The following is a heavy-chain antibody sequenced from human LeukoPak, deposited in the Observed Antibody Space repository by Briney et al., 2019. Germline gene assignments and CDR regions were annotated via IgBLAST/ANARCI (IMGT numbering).Heavy chain of an antibody. J-gene: IGHJ1*01. CDR3: VTLVNNYDSSGYLIAEYFQH. Sequence: PGGSLRLSCAASGFTISSNYMSWVRQAPGKGLEWVSAISGSGGSTYYADSVKGRFTISRDNSKNSLYLQMNSLRAEDTAVYYCVTLVNNYDSSGYLIAEYFQHWGQGTLVTVSS. D-gene: IGHD3-22*01. V-gene: IGHV3-23*01. CDR2: ISGSGGST. CDR1: GFTISSNY.